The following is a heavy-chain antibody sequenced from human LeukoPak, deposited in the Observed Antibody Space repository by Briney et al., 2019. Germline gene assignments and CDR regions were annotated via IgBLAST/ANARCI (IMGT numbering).Heavy chain of an antibody. Sequence: SVKVSCKASGGTFSSYAISWVRQAPGQGLEWMGGIIPIFGTANYAQKFQGRVTITTDGSTSTAYMELSSLRSEDTAVYYCARAPKVPDYYYYYMDVWGKGTTVTVPS. V-gene: IGHV1-69*05. J-gene: IGHJ6*03. CDR3: ARAPKVPDYYYYYMDV. D-gene: IGHD1-1*01. CDR1: GGTFSSYA. CDR2: IIPIFGTA.